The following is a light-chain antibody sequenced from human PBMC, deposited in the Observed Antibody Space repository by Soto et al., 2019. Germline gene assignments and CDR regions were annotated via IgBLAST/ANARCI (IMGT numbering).Light chain of an antibody. V-gene: IGLV2-14*01. CDR2: EVT. CDR1: TSDVGGYDH. J-gene: IGLJ3*02. Sequence: QSALTQPASVSGSPGQSIAISCTGTTSDVGGYDHVSWYQQHPGKAPKLMIYEVTNRPSGVANRFSASKSGNTASLTISGLQPDDEADYYCSSYTASKTWVFGGGTKVTVL. CDR3: SSYTASKTWV.